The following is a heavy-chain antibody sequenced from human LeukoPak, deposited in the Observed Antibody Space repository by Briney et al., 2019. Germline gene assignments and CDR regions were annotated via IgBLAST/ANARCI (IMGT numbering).Heavy chain of an antibody. CDR3: ARDVGMEV. Sequence: SETLSLTCAVYGVSFSGNYWSWIRQPPGKGLEWIGYIYYSGSTNYNPSLKSRVTISVDTSKNQFSLKLSSVTAADTAVYYCARDVGMEVWGQGTTVTVSS. CDR2: IYYSGST. CDR1: GVSFSGNY. J-gene: IGHJ6*02. V-gene: IGHV4-59*01.